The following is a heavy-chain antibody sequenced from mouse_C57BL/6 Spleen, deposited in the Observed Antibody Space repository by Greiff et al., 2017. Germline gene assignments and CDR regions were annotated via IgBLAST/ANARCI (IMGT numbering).Heavy chain of an antibody. CDR2: LNPSTGGT. CDR3: ASQGAFDY. CDR1: GYTFTSYW. J-gene: IGHJ2*01. V-gene: IGHV1-53*01. Sequence: VQLQQPGTELVKPGASVKLSCKASGYTFTSYWMHWVKQRPGQGLAWIGHLNPSTGGTNSNEKFKSKATLTVDKSSSTAYMQLSSLTAEDSAVYECASQGAFDYWGKGTTLTVSA. D-gene: IGHD3-1*01.